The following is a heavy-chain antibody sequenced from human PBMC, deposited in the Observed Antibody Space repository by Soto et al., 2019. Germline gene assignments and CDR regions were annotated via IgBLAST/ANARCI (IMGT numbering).Heavy chain of an antibody. J-gene: IGHJ4*02. D-gene: IGHD2-8*02. Sequence: EVQLLESGGGLVQPGGSLRLSCAASGFTFSNYGVSWVRQAPGKGLECVSAITNNSDYKYYADSVKGRFIFSGDNSKSTLFLEMNSLRAEDTAVYYCAKGYSTGWHSSLNSWGQGTLVIVSS. V-gene: IGHV3-23*01. CDR1: GFTFSNYG. CDR2: ITNNSDYK. CDR3: AKGYSTGWHSSLNS.